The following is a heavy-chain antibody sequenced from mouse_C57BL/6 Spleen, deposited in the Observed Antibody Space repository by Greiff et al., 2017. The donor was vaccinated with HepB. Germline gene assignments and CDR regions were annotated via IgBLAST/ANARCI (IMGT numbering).Heavy chain of an antibody. Sequence: EVMLVESEGGLVQPGSSMKLSCTASGFTFSDYYMAWVRQVPEKGLEWVANINYDGSSTYYLDSLKSRFIISRDNAKNILYLQMSSLKSEDTATYYCARDRGSNYFDYWGQGTTLTVSS. CDR2: INYDGSST. CDR1: GFTFSDYY. V-gene: IGHV5-16*01. CDR3: ARDRGSNYFDY. J-gene: IGHJ2*01. D-gene: IGHD3-3*01.